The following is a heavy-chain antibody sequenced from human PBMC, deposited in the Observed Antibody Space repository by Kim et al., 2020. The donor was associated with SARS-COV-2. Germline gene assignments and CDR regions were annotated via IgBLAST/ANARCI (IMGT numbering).Heavy chain of an antibody. Sequence: GESLKISCKGSGYSFTSYWISWVRQMPGKGLEWMGRIDPSDSYTNYSPSFQGHVTISADKSISTAYLQWSSLKASDTAMYYCARQDYHDMALFQHWGQGTLVTVSS. CDR3: ARQDYHDMALFQH. CDR2: IDPSDSYT. CDR1: GYSFTSYW. V-gene: IGHV5-10-1*01. D-gene: IGHD3-22*01. J-gene: IGHJ1*01.